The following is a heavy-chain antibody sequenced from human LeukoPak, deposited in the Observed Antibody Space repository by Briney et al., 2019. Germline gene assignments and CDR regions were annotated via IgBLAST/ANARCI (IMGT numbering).Heavy chain of an antibody. CDR3: ARSASVRYYDFWSGYPYYFDY. V-gene: IGHV3-33*01. CDR1: GFTFSSYG. Sequence: GGSLRLSCAAPGFTFSSYGMHWVRQAPGKGLEWVAVIWYDGSNKYYADSVKGRFTISRDNSKNTLYLQMNSLRAEDTAVYYCARSASVRYYDFWSGYPYYFDYWGQGTLVTVSS. J-gene: IGHJ4*02. CDR2: IWYDGSNK. D-gene: IGHD3-3*01.